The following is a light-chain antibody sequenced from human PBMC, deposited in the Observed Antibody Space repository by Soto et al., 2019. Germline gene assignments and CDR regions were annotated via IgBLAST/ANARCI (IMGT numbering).Light chain of an antibody. V-gene: IGLV1-51*01. J-gene: IGLJ2*01. CDR3: GTWDSSLTAVV. Sequence: QSVLTQPPSVSAAPGQKVTISCSGSSSNIGNNYVSWYQQLPGTAPKLLIYDNNKRPSGIPDRFSGSKSGTSGTLGITGLQTGDEADYYCGTWDSSLTAVVFGGGTKLIVL. CDR1: SSNIGNNY. CDR2: DNN.